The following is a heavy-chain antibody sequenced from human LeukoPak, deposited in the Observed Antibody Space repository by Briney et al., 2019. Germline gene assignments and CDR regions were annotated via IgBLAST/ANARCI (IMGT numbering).Heavy chain of an antibody. V-gene: IGHV1-69*13. CDR1: GGTFSSYA. J-gene: IGHJ3*02. Sequence: ASVKVSCKASGGTFSSYAISWVRQAPGQGLEWMGGIIPIFGTANYAQKLQGRVTITADESTSTAYMELSSLRSEDTAVYYCATHYEGMVVAATRWSEYGAFDIWGQGTMVTVSS. CDR2: IIPIFGTA. D-gene: IGHD2-15*01. CDR3: ATHYEGMVVAATRWSEYGAFDI.